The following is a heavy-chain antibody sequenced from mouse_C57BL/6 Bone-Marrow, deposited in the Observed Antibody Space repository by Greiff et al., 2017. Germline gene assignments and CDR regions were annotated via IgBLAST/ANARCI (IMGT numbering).Heavy chain of an antibody. J-gene: IGHJ2*01. CDR3: AVYYDYGWDFDY. Sequence: VQLQQPGAELVMPGASVKLSCKASGYTFTSYWLHWVKQRPGQGLEWIGEIDPYDSYTNYNQKFKGKSTLTVDKSSSTAYMQLSSLTSEDSAVYYCAVYYDYGWDFDYWGQGTTLTVSS. D-gene: IGHD2-4*01. CDR1: GYTFTSYW. CDR2: IDPYDSYT. V-gene: IGHV1-69*01.